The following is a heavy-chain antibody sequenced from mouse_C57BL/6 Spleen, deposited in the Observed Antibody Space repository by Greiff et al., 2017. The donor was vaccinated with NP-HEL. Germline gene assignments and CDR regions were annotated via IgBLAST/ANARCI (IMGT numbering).Heavy chain of an antibody. CDR3: ARYSGYDAMDY. Sequence: EVKVVESGGGLVQPGGSLSLSCAASGFTFTDYYMSWVRQPPGKALEWLGFIRNKANGYTTEYSASVKGRFTISRDNSQSILYLQMNALRTEDRATYYCARYSGYDAMDYWGQGTSVTVSS. V-gene: IGHV7-3*01. CDR2: IRNKANGYTT. CDR1: GFTFTDYY. J-gene: IGHJ4*01.